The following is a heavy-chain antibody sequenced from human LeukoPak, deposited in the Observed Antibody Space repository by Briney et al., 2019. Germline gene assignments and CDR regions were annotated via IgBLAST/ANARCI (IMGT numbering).Heavy chain of an antibody. D-gene: IGHD1-26*01. CDR2: ISGSGGST. CDR1: GFTFSSYA. J-gene: IGHJ3*02. Sequence: PGGSLRLSCAASGFTFSSYAMSWVRQAPGKGLEWVSAISGSGGSTYYADSVKGRFTISRDNSKNTLYLQMNSLRAKDTAVYYCARDIGSLDAFDIWGQGTMVTVSS. CDR3: ARDIGSLDAFDI. V-gene: IGHV3-23*01.